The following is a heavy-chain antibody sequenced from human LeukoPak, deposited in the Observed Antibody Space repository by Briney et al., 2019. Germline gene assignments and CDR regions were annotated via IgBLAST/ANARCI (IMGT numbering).Heavy chain of an antibody. Sequence: GGSLRLSCAASGFTFSSYSMSWVRQAPGKGLEWVSSISSSSSYIYYADSLKGRFTISRDNAKNSLYLRMHSLRAEDTAVYYCARDFRTRLDGYSPPYHCDYWGQGTLVTVSS. J-gene: IGHJ4*02. CDR2: ISSSSSYI. D-gene: IGHD5-24*01. CDR1: GFTFSSYS. CDR3: ARDFRTRLDGYSPPYHCDY. V-gene: IGHV3-21*01.